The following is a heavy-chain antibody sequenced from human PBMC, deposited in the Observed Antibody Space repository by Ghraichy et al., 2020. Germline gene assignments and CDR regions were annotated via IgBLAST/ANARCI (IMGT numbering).Heavy chain of an antibody. J-gene: IGHJ4*02. CDR2: INHSGST. CDR1: GGSFSGYY. Sequence: SQTLSLTCAVYGGSFSGYYWSWIRQPPGKGLEWIGEINHSGSTNYNPSLKSRVTISVDTSKNQFSLKLSSVTAADTAVYYCARGGIGGVDYWGQRTLVTVSS. D-gene: IGHD2-15*01. V-gene: IGHV4-34*01. CDR3: ARGGIGGVDY.